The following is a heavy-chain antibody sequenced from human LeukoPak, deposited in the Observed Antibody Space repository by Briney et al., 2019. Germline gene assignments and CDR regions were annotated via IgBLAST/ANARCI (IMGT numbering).Heavy chain of an antibody. D-gene: IGHD2-21*01. CDR2: IRQDGNEK. J-gene: IGHJ4*02. CDR1: GFTFSSYW. Sequence: GGSLRLSCAASGFTFSSYWMSWVRRAPGKGLEWVATIRQDGNEKHYVDSRKGRSTISRDNDKDSLYLQLNSLRAEYTAFYYCVRGCGRAQCPYFFDSWGQGTLVTVSS. CDR3: VRGCGRAQCPYFFDS. V-gene: IGHV3-7*01.